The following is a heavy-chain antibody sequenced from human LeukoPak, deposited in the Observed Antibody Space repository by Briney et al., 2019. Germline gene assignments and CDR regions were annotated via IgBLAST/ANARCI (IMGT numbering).Heavy chain of an antibody. CDR3: ARGPRYYGSGSGTWFDP. CDR1: GGSFSGYY. V-gene: IGHV4-34*01. CDR2: INHSGST. Sequence: SETLSLTCAVYGGSFSGYYWSWIRQPPGKGLEWIGEINHSGSTNYNPSLKSRGTISVDTSKNRFSPKLSSVTAADTAVYYCARGPRYYGSGSGTWFDPWGQGTLVTVSS. D-gene: IGHD3-10*01. J-gene: IGHJ5*02.